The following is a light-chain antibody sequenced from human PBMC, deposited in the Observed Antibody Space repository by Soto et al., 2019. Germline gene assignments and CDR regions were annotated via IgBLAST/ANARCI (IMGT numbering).Light chain of an antibody. V-gene: IGKV3-11*01. J-gene: IGKJ4*01. CDR3: QQRSHWPVS. Sequence: EIVLTQSPATLSLSPGQSATLSCRASQSLGHFLVWYQQKSGRPPRLLISNASQRATGIPARFSGSGSGTDFTLTITSVEPEDSAVYYCQQRSHWPVSFGGGTKLEI. CDR1: QSLGHF. CDR2: NAS.